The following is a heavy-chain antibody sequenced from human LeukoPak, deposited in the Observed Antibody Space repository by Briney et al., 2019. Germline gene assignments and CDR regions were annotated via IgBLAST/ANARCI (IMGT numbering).Heavy chain of an antibody. CDR3: ARTTEDCSSTSCYQYWFDP. CDR1: GGSISSYY. CDR2: IYISGSGST. J-gene: IGHJ5*02. V-gene: IGHV4-4*07. Sequence: SETLSLTCTVSGGSISSYYWSWIRQPAGKGLEWIGRIYISGSGSTNYNPSLKSRVTISVDTSKNQFSLKLNSVTAADTAVYYCARTTEDCSSTSCYQYWFDPWGQGTLVTVSS. D-gene: IGHD2-2*01.